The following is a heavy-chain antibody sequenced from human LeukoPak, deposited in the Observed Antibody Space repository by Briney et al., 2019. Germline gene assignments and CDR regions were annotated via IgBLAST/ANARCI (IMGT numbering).Heavy chain of an antibody. CDR3: ARGVGVATILYYYYGMDV. Sequence: GRSLRLSCAASGFTFDDYAMHWVRQAPGKGLEWVSGISWNSGSTYYADSVKGRFTISRDNSKNTLYLQMNSLRAEDTAVYYCARGVGVATILYYYYGMDVWGQGTTVTVSS. CDR2: ISWNSGST. CDR1: GFTFDDYA. J-gene: IGHJ6*02. D-gene: IGHD5-12*01. V-gene: IGHV3-9*01.